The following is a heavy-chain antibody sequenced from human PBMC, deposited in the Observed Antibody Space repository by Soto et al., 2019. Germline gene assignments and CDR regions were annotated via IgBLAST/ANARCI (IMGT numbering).Heavy chain of an antibody. V-gene: IGHV1-18*04. J-gene: IGHJ5*02. D-gene: IGHD3-10*01. CDR2: ISAYNGNT. CDR3: ARDFRVDYYGPGSYGP. CDR1: GYTFTSYG. Sequence: ASVKVSCKASGYTFTSYGISWVRQAPGQGLEWMGWISAYNGNTNYAQKLQGRVTMTTDTSTSTAYMELRSLRSDDTAVYYCARDFRVDYYGPGSYGPWGQGTLVTAPQ.